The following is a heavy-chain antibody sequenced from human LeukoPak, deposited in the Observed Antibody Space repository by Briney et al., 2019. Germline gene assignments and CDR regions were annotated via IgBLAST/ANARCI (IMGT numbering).Heavy chain of an antibody. D-gene: IGHD4-17*01. CDR2: ISAHNGNT. J-gene: IGHJ4*02. CDR1: GYSFSSYG. Sequence: WASVKVSCKASGYSFSSYGISWVRQAPGQGLEWMGWISAHNGNTNYAQNVQGSVTMTTDTSTSTAYMELRSLRSDDTAVYSCARTDYGDYSYYFDYWGQGTLVTVSS. CDR3: ARTDYGDYSYYFDY. V-gene: IGHV1-18*01.